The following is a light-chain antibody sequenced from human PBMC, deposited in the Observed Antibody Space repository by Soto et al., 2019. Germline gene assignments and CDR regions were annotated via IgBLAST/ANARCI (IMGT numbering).Light chain of an antibody. CDR1: NSNIGRNT. V-gene: IGLV1-44*01. CDR2: NNN. CDR3: ATWDDSLSGLVI. J-gene: IGLJ2*01. Sequence: QSVLTQSPSASGTPGQRVTISCSGSNSNIGRNTVNWYQQLPGTAPKLLIYNNNQRPSGVPDRFSGSRSGTSASLAISGLQSEDEADYYCATWDDSLSGLVIFGGGTKVTVL.